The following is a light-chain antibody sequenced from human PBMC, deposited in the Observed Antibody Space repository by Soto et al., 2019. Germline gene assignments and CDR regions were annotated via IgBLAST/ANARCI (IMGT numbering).Light chain of an antibody. Sequence: EIVLTQSPATLSVSPGERAALSCRASQSVSNNLAWYQQKPGQPPSLLIFGEATRATGRPPRFSGSGSEAKYFPLTSTLQSEDFAVYYCQQYSVWPLTFGGGTKVDIK. J-gene: IGKJ4*01. CDR1: QSVSNN. V-gene: IGKV3D-15*01. CDR2: GEA. CDR3: QQYSVWPLT.